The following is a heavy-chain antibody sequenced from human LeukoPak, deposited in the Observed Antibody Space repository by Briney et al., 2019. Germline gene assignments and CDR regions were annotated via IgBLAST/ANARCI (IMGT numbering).Heavy chain of an antibody. CDR3: ARAKKLAYVRPTGGYFDY. CDR1: GYTFTGYY. V-gene: IGHV1-2*02. Sequence: ASVKVSCKASGYTFTGYYIHWVRQAPGQGLEWMGWINPNSGGTNYAQKFQGRVTMTRDTSISTAYMELSRLRSDDTAVYYCARAKKLAYVRPTGGYFDYWGQGTLVTVSS. D-gene: IGHD1-26*01. CDR2: INPNSGGT. J-gene: IGHJ4*02.